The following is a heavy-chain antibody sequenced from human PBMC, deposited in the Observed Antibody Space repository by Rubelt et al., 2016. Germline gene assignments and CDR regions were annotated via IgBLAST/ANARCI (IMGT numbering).Heavy chain of an antibody. D-gene: IGHD6-13*01. CDR2: INQDGSEN. Sequence: EVQLVESGGGLVQPGGSLRLSCGVSGLSYSSYWMSWVRQAPGKGLEWVATINQDGSENYYVDSVKGRFTISRDNAENSLYLQRNSLRAEDTAVYYCARGGYSSSWYWVYWGQGTLVTVSS. CDR3: ARGGYSSSWYWVY. J-gene: IGHJ4*02. CDR1: GLSYSSYW. V-gene: IGHV3-7*01.